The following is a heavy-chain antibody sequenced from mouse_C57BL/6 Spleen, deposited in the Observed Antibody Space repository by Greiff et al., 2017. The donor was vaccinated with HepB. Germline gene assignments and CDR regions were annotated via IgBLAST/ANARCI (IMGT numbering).Heavy chain of an antibody. CDR2: IYPGDGDT. CDR1: GYAFSSSW. CDR3: ARQEYGFAY. Sequence: QVQLQQSGPELVKPGASVKISCKASGYAFSSSWMNWVKQRPGKGLEWIGRIYPGDGDTNYNGKFKGKATLTADKSSSTAYMQLSSLTSEDSAVYFCARQEYGFAYWGQGTLVTVSA. V-gene: IGHV1-82*01. J-gene: IGHJ3*01. D-gene: IGHD2-10*02.